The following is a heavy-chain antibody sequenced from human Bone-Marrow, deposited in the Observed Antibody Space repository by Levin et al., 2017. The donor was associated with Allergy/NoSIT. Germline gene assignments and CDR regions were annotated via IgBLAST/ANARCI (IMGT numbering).Heavy chain of an antibody. J-gene: IGHJ4*02. CDR1: XXXXSXYX. Sequence: GESLKISCAASXXXXSXYXXXXXXXXXXKGLEWVSYIVRGGGTIYYADSVKGRFTISRDNAKDLLYLQMDNLRVEDTAVYYCARAGHFYDSSGFYSPYDYWGQGTLVTVSS. CDR3: ARAGHFYDSSGFYSPYDY. V-gene: IGHV3-48*04. D-gene: IGHD3-22*01. CDR2: IVRGGGTI.